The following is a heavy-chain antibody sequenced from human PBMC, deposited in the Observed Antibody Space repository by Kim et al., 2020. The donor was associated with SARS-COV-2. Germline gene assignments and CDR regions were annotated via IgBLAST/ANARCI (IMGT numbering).Heavy chain of an antibody. CDR3: ARDRGTIFGVVIINDAFDI. CDR1: GGSFSGYY. Sequence: SETLSPTCAVYGGSFSGYYWSWIRQPPGKGLEWIGEINHGGSTKYNPSLKSRVTISVDTSKNQFSLKLNSVTAADTAVYYCARDRGTIFGVVIINDAFDIWGQGTMVTVSS. J-gene: IGHJ3*02. CDR2: INHGGST. D-gene: IGHD3-3*01. V-gene: IGHV4-34*01.